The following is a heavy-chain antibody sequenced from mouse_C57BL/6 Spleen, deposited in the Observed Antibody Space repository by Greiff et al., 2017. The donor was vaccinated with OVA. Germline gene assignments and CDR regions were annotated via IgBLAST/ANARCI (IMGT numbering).Heavy chain of an antibody. CDR3: ARSRQLRSYAMDY. J-gene: IGHJ4*01. Sequence: QVQLQQPGAELVKPGASVKLSCKASGYTFTSYWMHWVKQRPGQGLEWIGMIHPNSGSTNYNEKFKSKATLTVDQSSSTAYMQLSSLTSEDSAVYYCARSRQLRSYAMDYWGQGTSVTGSS. CDR1: GYTFTSYW. V-gene: IGHV1-64*01. CDR2: IHPNSGST. D-gene: IGHD3-2*02.